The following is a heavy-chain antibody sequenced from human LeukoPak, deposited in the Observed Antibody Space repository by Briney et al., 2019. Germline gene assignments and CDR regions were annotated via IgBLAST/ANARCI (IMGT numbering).Heavy chain of an antibody. CDR2: INPNSGGT. D-gene: IGHD6-13*01. Sequence: GASVKVSCKASGYTFTGYYMHWVRQAPGQGLEWMGWINPNSGGTNYAQKFQGRVTMTRDTSISTAYMELSRLRSDDTAVYYCARDDRSSWYEIAFDIWGQGTVVTVSS. CDR1: GYTFTGYY. CDR3: ARDDRSSWYEIAFDI. V-gene: IGHV1-2*02. J-gene: IGHJ3*02.